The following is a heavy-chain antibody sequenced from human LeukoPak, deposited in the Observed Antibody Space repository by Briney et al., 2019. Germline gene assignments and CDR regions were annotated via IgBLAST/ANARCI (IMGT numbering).Heavy chain of an antibody. CDR2: IYRGGGT. V-gene: IGHV3-53*01. CDR1: GFTFSSNY. CDR3: ARDLSGY. Sequence: GSLRLSCTASGFTFSSNYMSWVRQPPGKGLEGLAVIYRGGGTYYADSVTERFSTSTDNYTTTLYLQMRSLRAEDAPADYCARDLSGYWGQGTLATVSS. J-gene: IGHJ4*02. D-gene: IGHD3-16*02.